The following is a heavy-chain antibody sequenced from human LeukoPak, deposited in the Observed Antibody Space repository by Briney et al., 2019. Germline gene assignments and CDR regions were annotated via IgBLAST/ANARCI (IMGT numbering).Heavy chain of an antibody. V-gene: IGHV4-4*08. Sequence: KPSETLSLTCTVSGGPISSYYWRWIRHPPGKELEWIVRIYTTGSPNYSPSLKSRVTISADTSKNQFSLKLSSVTAADTAVYYCARDNPFKYAYVNWGQGTLVTVSS. D-gene: IGHD2-2*01. CDR2: IYTTGSP. CDR3: ARDNPFKYAYVN. CDR1: GGPISSYY. J-gene: IGHJ4*02.